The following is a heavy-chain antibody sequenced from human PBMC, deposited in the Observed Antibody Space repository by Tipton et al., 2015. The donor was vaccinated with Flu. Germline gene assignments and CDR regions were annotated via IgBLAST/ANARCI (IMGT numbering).Heavy chain of an antibody. Sequence: WVRQAPGKGLEWVANIQQDGSGKYYVDSVRGRFTISRDNVKNSLFLQMRSLRAEDTAVYYCARGYGNGWYRDAFDVWGQGTMVTISS. D-gene: IGHD6-19*01. V-gene: IGHV3-7*01. J-gene: IGHJ3*01. CDR2: IQQDGSGK. CDR3: ARGYGNGWYRDAFDV.